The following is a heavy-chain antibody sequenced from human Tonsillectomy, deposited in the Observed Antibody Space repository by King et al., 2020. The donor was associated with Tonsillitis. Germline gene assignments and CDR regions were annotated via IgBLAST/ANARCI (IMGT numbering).Heavy chain of an antibody. CDR3: GRYEGGVFDP. V-gene: IGHV4-31*03. CDR2: IYYSGNK. CDR1: GGYIRGGADY. Sequence: VQLQESGPGLVQPSQTLSLTCTVSGGYIRGGADYWRWMRSHPGRGPEWMGYIYYSGNKHYNPALKSRLPMSIDTSKNQFSLKLSSVTAAYTAVYYCGRYEGGVFDPWGQGTLVTVSS. J-gene: IGHJ5*02. D-gene: IGHD2-15*01.